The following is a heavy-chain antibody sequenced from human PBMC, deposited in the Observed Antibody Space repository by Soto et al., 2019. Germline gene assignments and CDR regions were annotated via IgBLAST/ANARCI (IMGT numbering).Heavy chain of an antibody. V-gene: IGHV3-23*01. Sequence: GGSLRLSCAASGFTFSSYAMSWVRQAPGKGLEWVSAISGSGGSTYYADSVKGRFTISRDNSKNTLYLQMNSLRAEDTAVYYCAAGYDKPLGPPQFDYWGQGTLVTVSS. CDR2: ISGSGGST. CDR1: GFTFSSYA. J-gene: IGHJ4*02. D-gene: IGHD3-9*01. CDR3: AAGYDKPLGPPQFDY.